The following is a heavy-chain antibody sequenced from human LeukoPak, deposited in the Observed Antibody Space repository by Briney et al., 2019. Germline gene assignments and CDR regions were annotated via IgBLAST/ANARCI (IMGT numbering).Heavy chain of an antibody. J-gene: IGHJ6*03. CDR1: GGSIRSTSYY. D-gene: IGHD3-3*01. Sequence: PSETLSLTCTVSGGSIRSTSYYWGWIRQPPGKGLEWIGSIYYSGSTYYNPSLKSRVTISLDTSKNQFSLKLSSVTAADTAVYYCASARFVDWLHVGYMDVWGKGTTVTVSS. CDR2: IYYSGST. V-gene: IGHV4-39*07. CDR3: ASARFVDWLHVGYMDV.